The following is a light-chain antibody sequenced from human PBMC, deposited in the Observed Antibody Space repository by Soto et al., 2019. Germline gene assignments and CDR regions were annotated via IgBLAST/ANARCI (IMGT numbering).Light chain of an antibody. J-gene: IGKJ5*01. CDR2: GAS. V-gene: IGKV3D-15*01. Sequence: EIVLPQSPGPLSLSPVEKAILACRASQSVSSNLAWHQQRPGQAPRLLIYGASTRATGVPARFSGGGSGTEFTLTITSLQSEDFAVYWCQQYNNWPLTFGPGTRLEIK. CDR1: QSVSSN. CDR3: QQYNNWPLT.